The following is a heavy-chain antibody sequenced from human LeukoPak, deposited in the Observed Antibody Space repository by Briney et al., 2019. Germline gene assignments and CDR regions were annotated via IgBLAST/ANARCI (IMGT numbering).Heavy chain of an antibody. CDR1: GFTFSSYS. Sequence: GGSLRLSCAASGFTFSSYSMNWVRQAPGKGLEWVSSISSSSSYIYYADSVKGRFTISRDNAKNSLYLQMNSLRAEDTAVYYCARVIGSGSYYSGYYYYMDVWGKGTTVTISS. D-gene: IGHD3-10*01. CDR2: ISSSSSYI. CDR3: ARVIGSGSYYSGYYYYMDV. V-gene: IGHV3-21*01. J-gene: IGHJ6*03.